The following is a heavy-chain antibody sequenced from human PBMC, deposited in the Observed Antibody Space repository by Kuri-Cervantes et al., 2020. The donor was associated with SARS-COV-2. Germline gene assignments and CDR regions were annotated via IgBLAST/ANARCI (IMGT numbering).Heavy chain of an antibody. CDR2: INAVNDNK. CDR1: GYTFTDYA. D-gene: IGHD1-1*01. J-gene: IGHJ5*02. V-gene: IGHV1-3*01. CDR3: SRAFSPVGTGFFDWFAA. Sequence: ASVKVSCKASGYTFTDYAVHWVRQAPGQRLEWMGWINAVNDNKKFSQRFQGRVTFTRDTSASTTYMELSGLTSEDTAVYYCSRAFSPVGTGFFDWFAAWGQGTLVTVSS.